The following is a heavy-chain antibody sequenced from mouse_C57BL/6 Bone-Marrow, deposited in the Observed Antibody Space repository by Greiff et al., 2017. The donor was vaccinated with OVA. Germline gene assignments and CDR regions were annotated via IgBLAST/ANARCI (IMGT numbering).Heavy chain of an antibody. D-gene: IGHD1-1*01. CDR3: ARSTTVVADY. CDR1: GYTFTSYW. Sequence: QVQLQQPGAELVKPGASVQLSCKASGYTFTSYWMHWVKQRPGQGLEWIGMIHPNSGSTNYNEKFKSKATLTVDKSSSTAYMQLSSLTSEDSAVYYCARSTTVVADYWDQGTALTVSS. V-gene: IGHV1-64*01. J-gene: IGHJ2*01. CDR2: IHPNSGST.